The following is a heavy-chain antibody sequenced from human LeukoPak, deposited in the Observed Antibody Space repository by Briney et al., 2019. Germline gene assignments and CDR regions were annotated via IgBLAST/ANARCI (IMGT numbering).Heavy chain of an antibody. V-gene: IGHV5-51*01. CDR2: IYPGDSDT. CDR3: ARRLVVPAAITSNWFDP. D-gene: IGHD2-2*01. J-gene: IGHJ5*02. CDR1: GYSFTSYW. Sequence: GESLMISCKGSGYSFTSYWIGWVRQMPGKGLEWMGIIYPGDSDTRYSPSFQGQVTISADKSISTAYLQWSSLKASDTAMYYCARRLVVPAAITSNWFDPWGQGTLVTVSS.